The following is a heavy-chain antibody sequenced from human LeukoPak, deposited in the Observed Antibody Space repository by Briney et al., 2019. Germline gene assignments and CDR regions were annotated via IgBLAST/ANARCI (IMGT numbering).Heavy chain of an antibody. J-gene: IGHJ5*02. D-gene: IGHD6-13*01. CDR3: ARVIAAAGLYNWFDP. V-gene: IGHV1-2*02. Sequence: ASVKVSCKASGYTFTGYYMHWVRQAPGQGLEWMGWINPNSGGTNYAQKFQGGVTMTRDTSITTAYMELSRLRSDDTAVYYCARVIAAAGLYNWFDPWGQGTLVTVSS. CDR1: GYTFTGYY. CDR2: INPNSGGT.